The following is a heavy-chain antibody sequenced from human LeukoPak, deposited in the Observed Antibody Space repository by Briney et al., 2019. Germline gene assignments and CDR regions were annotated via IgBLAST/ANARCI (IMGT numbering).Heavy chain of an antibody. J-gene: IGHJ4*02. V-gene: IGHV3-30*02. Sequence: GGSLRLSCAVSGFTFTNDGMLWVRQAPGKGLEWVAFIRYDGSHNYYADSVKGRFTISRDISKNTLFLQMNSLRPEDTAVYYCAKDKGGARIYFDSWGQGTLVTVSS. CDR3: AKDKGGARIYFDS. D-gene: IGHD1-26*01. CDR2: IRYDGSHN. CDR1: GFTFTNDG.